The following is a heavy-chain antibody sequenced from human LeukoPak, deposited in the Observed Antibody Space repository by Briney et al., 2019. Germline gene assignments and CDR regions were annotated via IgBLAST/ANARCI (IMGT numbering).Heavy chain of an antibody. J-gene: IGHJ4*02. Sequence: GGSLRLSCAASGFTFSSYWMHWVRHAPGKGLVWVSRINSDGSSTSYADSVKGRFTISRDNAKNTLYLQMNSLRAEDTAVYYCARDSVSSGWYVQALDYWGQGTLVTVSS. CDR3: ARDSVSSGWYVQALDY. V-gene: IGHV3-74*01. CDR2: INSDGSST. D-gene: IGHD6-19*01. CDR1: GFTFSSYW.